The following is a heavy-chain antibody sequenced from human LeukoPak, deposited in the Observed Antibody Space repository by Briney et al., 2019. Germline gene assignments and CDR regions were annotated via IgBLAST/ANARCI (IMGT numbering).Heavy chain of an antibody. J-gene: IGHJ3*02. CDR3: ARGAKGREYSSSWYGQRYAFDI. V-gene: IGHV4-61*10. Sequence: SETLSLTCTVSGGSISSGSYYWSWIRQPAGKGLEWIGEINHSGSTNYNPSLKSRVTISVDTSKNQFSLKLSSVTAADTAVYYCARGAKGREYSSSWYGQRYAFDIWGQGTMVTVSS. CDR2: INHSGST. D-gene: IGHD6-13*01. CDR1: GGSISSGSYY.